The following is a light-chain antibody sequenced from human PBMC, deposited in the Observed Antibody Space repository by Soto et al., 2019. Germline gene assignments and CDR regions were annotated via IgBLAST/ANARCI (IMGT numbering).Light chain of an antibody. CDR1: QGISNY. CDR3: QKYNSAPSYT. Sequence: DIRMTQSPSSLSASVGDRVTITCRASQGISNYLAWYQQKPGKVPKLLIYAASTLQSGVPSRFSGSGSGTDFTLTISSLQPEDVATYYCQKYNSAPSYTFGQGTKLEIK. V-gene: IGKV1-27*01. J-gene: IGKJ2*01. CDR2: AAS.